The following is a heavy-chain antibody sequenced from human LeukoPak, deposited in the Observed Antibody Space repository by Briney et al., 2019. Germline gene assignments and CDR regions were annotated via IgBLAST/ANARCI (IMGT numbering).Heavy chain of an antibody. CDR2: ISGSGDTT. CDR1: GFTFSRYA. D-gene: IGHD1-26*01. CDR3: ARDMSGTYSFDY. J-gene: IGHJ4*02. Sequence: PGGSLRLSCAASGFTFSRYAMSWVRQAPGKGLEWVSTISGSGDTTYFADSVKGRFIISRDNSKNTVYLQVTSLSSLRTDDTAVYYCARDMSGTYSFDYWGQGTLVTVSS. V-gene: IGHV3-23*01.